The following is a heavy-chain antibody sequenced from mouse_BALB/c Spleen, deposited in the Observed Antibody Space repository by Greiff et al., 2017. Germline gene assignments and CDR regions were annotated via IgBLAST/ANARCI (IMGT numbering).Heavy chain of an antibody. V-gene: IGHV1S135*01. CDR1: GYSFTGYN. D-gene: IGHD3-3*01. J-gene: IGHJ4*01. CDR3: ARGGRDYAMDY. CDR2: IDPYNGGT. Sequence: VQLQQSGPELGKPGASVKISCKASGYSFTGYNMYWVKQSHRKSLEWIGYIDPYNGGTSYNQKSKGKATLTVDKSSSTAYMHLNSLTSEDSAIYYCARGGRDYAMDYWGQGTSVTVSS.